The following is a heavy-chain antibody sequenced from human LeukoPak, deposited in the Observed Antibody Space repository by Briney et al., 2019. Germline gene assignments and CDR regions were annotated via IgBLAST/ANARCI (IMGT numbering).Heavy chain of an antibody. D-gene: IGHD2-8*02. V-gene: IGHV3-21*01. CDR3: ARDLAVSPYSFDY. CDR2: ISSSSSYI. CDR1: GFTFSSYS. Sequence: GGSLRLSCAASGFTFSSYSMNWVRQAPGKGLEWVSSISSSSSYIYYADSVKGRFTISRDNAKNSLYLQVNSLRAEDTAVYYCARDLAVSPYSFDYWGQGTLVTVSS. J-gene: IGHJ4*02.